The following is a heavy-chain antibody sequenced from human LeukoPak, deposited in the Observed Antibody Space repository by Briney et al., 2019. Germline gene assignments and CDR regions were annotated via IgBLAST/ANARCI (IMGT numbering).Heavy chain of an antibody. V-gene: IGHV3-7*01. CDR3: ARDRGSYCSGGSCHFFDY. CDR1: GFTFSSYA. J-gene: IGHJ4*02. D-gene: IGHD2-15*01. Sequence: PGGSLRLSCAASGFTFSSYAMSWVRQAPGKGLEWVANIKQDGSEKYYVDSVKGRFTISRDNAKNSLYLQMNSLRAEDTAVYYCARDRGSYCSGGSCHFFDYWGQGTLVTVSS. CDR2: IKQDGSEK.